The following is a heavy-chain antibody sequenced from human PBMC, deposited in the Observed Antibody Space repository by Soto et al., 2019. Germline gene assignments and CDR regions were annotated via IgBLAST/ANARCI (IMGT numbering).Heavy chain of an antibody. CDR1: GGSISSDY. J-gene: IGHJ4*02. Sequence: KPSETLSLTCTVSGGSISSDYWSWIRQPPGKGLEWIGYIYYSGSTNYNPSLKSRVTISVDTSKNQFSLKLSSVTAADTAVYYCARDSVYYDSSGYRKALGYWGQGTLVTVSS. V-gene: IGHV4-59*01. CDR3: ARDSVYYDSSGYRKALGY. CDR2: IYYSGST. D-gene: IGHD3-22*01.